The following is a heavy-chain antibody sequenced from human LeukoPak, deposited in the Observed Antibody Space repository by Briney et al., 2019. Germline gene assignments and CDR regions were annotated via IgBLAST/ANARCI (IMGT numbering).Heavy chain of an antibody. CDR1: GGSISSGGYY. D-gene: IGHD5-24*01. Sequence: SETLSLTCTVSGGSISSGGYYWSWIRQHPGKGLEWIGYIYYSGSTYYNPSLKSRVTISVDTSKNQFSLKLSSVTAADTAVYYCARRRRDGYNYWFDPWGREPWSPSPQ. CDR3: ARRRRDGYNYWFDP. V-gene: IGHV4-31*03. CDR2: IYYSGST. J-gene: IGHJ5*02.